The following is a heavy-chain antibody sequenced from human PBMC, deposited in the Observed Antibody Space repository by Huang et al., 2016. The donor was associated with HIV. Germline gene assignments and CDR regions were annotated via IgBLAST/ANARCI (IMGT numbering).Heavy chain of an antibody. CDR1: GFIFNDFA. CDR3: SPSGDDYFYFYMDV. J-gene: IGHJ6*03. Sequence: QLVESGGDSVQSGRSLRLSCRGSGFIFNDFAINWLRQSPGKGLEWIGFVRRIALGGASKSAPSVKDRFTVSRDEAKNVAFLQMDNLQFDDTAIYYCSPSGDDYFYFYMDVWGNGTTVIVS. D-gene: IGHD4-17*01. V-gene: IGHV3-49*03. CDR2: VRRIALGGAS.